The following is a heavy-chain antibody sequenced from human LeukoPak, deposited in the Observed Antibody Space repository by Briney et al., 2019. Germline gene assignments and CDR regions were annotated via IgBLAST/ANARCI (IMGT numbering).Heavy chain of an antibody. CDR2: IYPGDSDT. Sequence: GESLKISYKGSGYSFTSYWIGWVRQMPGKGLEWMGIIYPGDSDTRYSPSFQGQVTISADKSISTAYLQWSSLKASDTAMYYCARVAIAARPYNWLDPWGQGTLVTVSS. J-gene: IGHJ5*02. V-gene: IGHV5-51*01. D-gene: IGHD6-6*01. CDR3: ARVAIAARPYNWLDP. CDR1: GYSFTSYW.